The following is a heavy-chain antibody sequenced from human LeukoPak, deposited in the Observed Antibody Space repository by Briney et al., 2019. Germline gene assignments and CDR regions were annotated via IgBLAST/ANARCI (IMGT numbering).Heavy chain of an antibody. V-gene: IGHV4-39*07. D-gene: IGHD3-22*01. Sequence: PSETLSLTCTVSGGSISSSSYYWGWLRQPPGKGREWIGSIYYSGSTYYNPSLKSRVTISVDTSKNQFSLKLSSVTAADTAVYYCAREEYYYDSSGSLDAFDIWGQGTMVTVSS. CDR2: IYYSGST. CDR1: GGSISSSSYY. CDR3: AREEYYYDSSGSLDAFDI. J-gene: IGHJ3*02.